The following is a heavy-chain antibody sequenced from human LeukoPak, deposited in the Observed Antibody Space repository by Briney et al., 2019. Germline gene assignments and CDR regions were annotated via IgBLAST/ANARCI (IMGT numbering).Heavy chain of an antibody. V-gene: IGHV3-30*04. CDR1: GFTFSSYA. CDR2: ISYDGSNK. Sequence: PGGSLRLSCAASGFTFSSYAMHWVRQAPGKGLEWVAVISYDGSNKYYADSVKGRFTISRDNSKNTLYLQMNSLRAEDTAVYYCANEHFDYWGQGTLVTVSS. J-gene: IGHJ4*02. CDR3: ANEHFDY.